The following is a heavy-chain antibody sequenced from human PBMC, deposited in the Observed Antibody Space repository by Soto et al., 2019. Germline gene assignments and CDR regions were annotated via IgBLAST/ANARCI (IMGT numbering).Heavy chain of an antibody. J-gene: IGHJ4*02. CDR3: ARGVSSGWYDALLFDY. CDR2: TRNKANSYTT. V-gene: IGHV3-72*01. D-gene: IGHD6-19*01. CDR1: GFTFSDHY. Sequence: EVQLVESGGGLVQPGGSLRLSCAASGFTFSDHYMDWVRQAPGKGLEWVGRTRNKANSYTTEYAAYVKGRFTISRDDSKNSLYLQMNSLKTEDTAVYYCARGVSSGWYDALLFDYWGQGTLVTVSS.